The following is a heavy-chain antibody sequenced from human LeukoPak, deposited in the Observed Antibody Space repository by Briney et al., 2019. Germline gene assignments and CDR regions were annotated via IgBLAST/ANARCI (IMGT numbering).Heavy chain of an antibody. V-gene: IGHV1-2*06. Sequence: ASVKVSCKASGYTFTSYYMHWVRQAPVQGLEWMGLINPTGGSTGYAQKFQGRITMTRDTSISTAYMELSRLRSDDTAVYYCARGKYSSSWYGSYFDYWGQGTLVTVSS. J-gene: IGHJ4*02. CDR1: GYTFTSYY. CDR2: INPTGGST. CDR3: ARGKYSSSWYGSYFDY. D-gene: IGHD6-13*01.